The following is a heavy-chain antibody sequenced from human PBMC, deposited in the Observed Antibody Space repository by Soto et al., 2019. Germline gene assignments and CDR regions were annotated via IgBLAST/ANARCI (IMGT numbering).Heavy chain of an antibody. CDR2: IVVGSGNT. D-gene: IGHD3-10*01. J-gene: IGHJ6*02. V-gene: IGHV1-58*01. CDR1: GFTFTSSA. Sequence: SVKVSCKASGFTFTSSAVQWVRQARGQRLEWIGWIVVGSGNTNYAQKFQERVTITRDMSTSTAYMELSSLRSEDTAVYYCAAARITMVRGVIMNDYYGMDVWGQGPTVTVSS. CDR3: AAARITMVRGVIMNDYYGMDV.